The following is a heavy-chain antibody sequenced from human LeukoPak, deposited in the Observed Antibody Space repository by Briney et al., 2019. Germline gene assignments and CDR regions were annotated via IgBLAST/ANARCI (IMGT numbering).Heavy chain of an antibody. D-gene: IGHD3-10*01. V-gene: IGHV3-66*01. CDR1: GVIVRSNY. CDR2: LYHGGST. J-gene: IGHJ4*02. Sequence: GGSLRLSCVGSGVIVRSNYMTWVRQAPGKGLEWVSILYHGGSTYYADSVKGRFSISRDTSKNTLYLQMNSLRVEDTAVYYCATRRFGELTYWGQGTLGTVSS. CDR3: ATRRFGELTY.